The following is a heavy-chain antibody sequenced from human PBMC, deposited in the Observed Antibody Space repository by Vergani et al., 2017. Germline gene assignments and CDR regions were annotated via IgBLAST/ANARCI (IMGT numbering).Heavy chain of an antibody. D-gene: IGHD2-2*01. CDR3: ARDVHCSSTSCYWQFDY. V-gene: IGHV3-21*01. J-gene: IGHJ4*02. Sequence: EVQLVESGGGLVKPGGSLRLSCAASGFTFSSYSMNWVRQAPGKGLEWVSSISSSSSYIYYADSVKGRFTISRDNAKNSLYLQMNSLRAEDTAVYYCARDVHCSSTSCYWQFDYWGQGTLVTVSS. CDR2: ISSSSSYI. CDR1: GFTFSSYS.